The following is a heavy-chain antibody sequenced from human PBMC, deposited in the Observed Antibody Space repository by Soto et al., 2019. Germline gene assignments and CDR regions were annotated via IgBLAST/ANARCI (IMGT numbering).Heavy chain of an antibody. CDR2: ISSSSSYI. Sequence: GGSLRLSCAASGFTFSSYSMNWVRQAPGKGLEWVSSISSSSSYIYYADTVKGRFTISRDNAKNSLYLQMNSLRAEDTDVYYCAKYCPTYYDFWSGPIGNNWFDPWGQGTLVTVSS. D-gene: IGHD3-3*01. CDR3: AKYCPTYYDFWSGPIGNNWFDP. V-gene: IGHV3-21*01. CDR1: GFTFSSYS. J-gene: IGHJ5*02.